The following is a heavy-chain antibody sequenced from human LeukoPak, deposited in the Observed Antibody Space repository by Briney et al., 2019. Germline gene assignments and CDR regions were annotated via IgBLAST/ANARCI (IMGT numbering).Heavy chain of an antibody. CDR3: ARSAFLVTAPGLYYFDY. V-gene: IGHV4-4*07. D-gene: IGHD6-13*01. CDR2: IYNSGST. J-gene: IGHJ4*02. CDR1: GGSISSYY. Sequence: PSETLSLTCTVSGGSISSYYWSWIRQPAGKGLEWIGHIYNSGSTNYNPSLKGRVTMSVATSKNQFSLHQSSVTAADTAAYYCARSAFLVTAPGLYYFDYWGQGTLVAVSS.